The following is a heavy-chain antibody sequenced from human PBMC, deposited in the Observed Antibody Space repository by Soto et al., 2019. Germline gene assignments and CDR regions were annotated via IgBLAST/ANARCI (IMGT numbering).Heavy chain of an antibody. J-gene: IGHJ4*02. CDR1: GFTFSSYS. CDR2: ISSSSSYI. V-gene: IGHV3-21*01. CDR3: TILEKKPDYGFY. D-gene: IGHD4-17*01. Sequence: PGGSLRLSCAASGFTFSSYSMNWVRQAPGKGLEWVSSISSSSSYIYYADSVKGRFTISRDNAKNSLYLQMNSLRAEDTAVYYCTILEKKPDYGFYWGQGTLVTVSS.